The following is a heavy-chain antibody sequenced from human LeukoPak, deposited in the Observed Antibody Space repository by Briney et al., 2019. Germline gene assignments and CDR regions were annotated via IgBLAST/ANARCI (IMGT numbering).Heavy chain of an antibody. J-gene: IGHJ4*02. V-gene: IGHV4-61*02. CDR3: ARDGAYDFWSGYRD. CDR1: GGSISSGSYY. CDR2: IYTSGST. Sequence: PSQTLSLTCTVPGGSISSGSYYWSWIRQPAGKGLEWIGRIYTSGSTNYNPSLKSRVTISVDTSKNQFSLKLSSVTAADTAVYYCARDGAYDFWSGYRDWGQGTLVTVSS. D-gene: IGHD3-3*01.